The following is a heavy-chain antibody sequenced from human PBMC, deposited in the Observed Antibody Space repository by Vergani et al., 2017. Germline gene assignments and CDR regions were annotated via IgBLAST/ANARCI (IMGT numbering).Heavy chain of an antibody. V-gene: IGHV3-30*02. J-gene: IGHJ4*02. Sequence: VQMVESGGGLVKPGGSLRLSCVASGFTFSNYGMHWVRQAPGKGLEWVTFIRYDGSNTYYADSVKGRFTISRDNSKNTLFLQMNSLRPEDTSVYYCARDTVTGSRYFDYWGQGTLVTVSS. D-gene: IGHD6-19*01. CDR3: ARDTVTGSRYFDY. CDR1: GFTFSNYG. CDR2: IRYDGSNT.